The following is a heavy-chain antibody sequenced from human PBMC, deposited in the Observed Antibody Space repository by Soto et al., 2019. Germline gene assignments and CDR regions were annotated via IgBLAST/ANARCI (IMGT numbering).Heavy chain of an antibody. J-gene: IGHJ4*02. V-gene: IGHV4-34*01. D-gene: IGHD5-18*01. CDR3: ARRTGESVDTAMVIFPPPTRFDY. CDR2: INHSGST. CDR1: GGSFSGYY. Sequence: SETLSLTCAVYGGSFSGYYWSWIRQPPGKGLEWIGEINHSGSTNYNPSLKSRVTISVDTSKNQFSLKLSSVTAADTAVYYCARRTGESVDTAMVIFPPPTRFDYWGQGTLVTVSS.